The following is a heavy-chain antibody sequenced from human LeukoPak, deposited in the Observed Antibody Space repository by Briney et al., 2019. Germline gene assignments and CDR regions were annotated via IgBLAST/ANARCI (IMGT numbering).Heavy chain of an antibody. CDR3: ATDGNFDL. J-gene: IGHJ2*01. Sequence: SETLSLTCTVSGVSISTYSWSWIRQPPGKGLEWIGYISYSGSTSYNPSLRSRVTISVDTSKNQFSLKLSSVTTADTAVYYCATDGNFDLWGRGTLVTVSS. CDR2: ISYSGST. D-gene: IGHD1-26*01. CDR1: GVSISTYS. V-gene: IGHV4-59*01.